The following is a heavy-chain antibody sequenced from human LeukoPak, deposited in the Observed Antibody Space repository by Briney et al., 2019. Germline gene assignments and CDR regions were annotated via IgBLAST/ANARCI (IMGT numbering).Heavy chain of an antibody. CDR1: GGIFSRYA. CDR2: IIPIFGTA. CDR3: ARLSQQTFDI. J-gene: IGHJ3*02. V-gene: IGHV1-69*13. Sequence: ASVKVSCKASGGIFSRYAISWVRQAPGQGLEWMGGIIPIFGTANYAQKFQGRVTITADESTSTAYMELSSLRSDDTAVYYCARLSQQTFDIWGQGTLVTVSS.